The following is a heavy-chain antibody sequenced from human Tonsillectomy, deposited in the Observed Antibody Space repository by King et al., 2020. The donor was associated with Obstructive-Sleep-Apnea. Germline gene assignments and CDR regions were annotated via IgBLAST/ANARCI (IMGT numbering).Heavy chain of an antibody. CDR2: MFSSGNI. CDR3: ARSTALVSPFAY. CDR1: GGSISSYY. D-gene: IGHD4-23*01. Sequence: QLQESGPGLVKPSETLSLTCTVSGGSISSYYWSWIRQPPGKGLEWIGYMFSSGNINYNPSLNSRVTMSVDTSKNQFSLKLRSVTAADTAVYYCARSTALVSPFAYWGQGALVTVSS. V-gene: IGHV4-59*08. J-gene: IGHJ4*02.